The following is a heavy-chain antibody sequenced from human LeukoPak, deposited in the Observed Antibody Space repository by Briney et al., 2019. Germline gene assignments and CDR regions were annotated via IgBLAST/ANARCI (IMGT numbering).Heavy chain of an antibody. J-gene: IGHJ4*02. V-gene: IGHV1-46*01. CDR2: INPSGGST. CDR1: GYTFTSYY. D-gene: IGHD3-22*01. Sequence: ASVKVSCKASGYTFTSYYMHWVRQAPGQGLEWMGIINPSGGSTSYAQKFQGRVTMTRDMSTSTVYMELSSLRSEDTAVYYCARETYYYDSSGYLYYFDYRGQGTLVTVSS. CDR3: ARETYYYDSSGYLYYFDY.